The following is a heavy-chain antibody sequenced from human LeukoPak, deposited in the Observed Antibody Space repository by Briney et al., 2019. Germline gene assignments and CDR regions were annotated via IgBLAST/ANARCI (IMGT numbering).Heavy chain of an antibody. CDR1: GGTFSSYA. V-gene: IGHV1-69*05. D-gene: IGHD6-13*01. J-gene: IGHJ6*03. Sequence: ASVKVSCKASGGTFSSYAISWVRQAPGQGLEWMGRIIPIFGTANYAQKFQGRVTITTDESTSTAYVELSSLRSEDTAVYYCARDAAAVYYYYMDVWGKGTTVTVSS. CDR2: IIPIFGTA. CDR3: ARDAAAVYYYYMDV.